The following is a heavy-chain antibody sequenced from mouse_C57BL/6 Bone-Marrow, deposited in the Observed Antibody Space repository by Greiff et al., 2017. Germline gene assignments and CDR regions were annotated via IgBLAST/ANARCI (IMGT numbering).Heavy chain of an antibody. CDR2: LYPSDGSP. D-gene: IGHD1-2*01. CDR3: ARGITTAFYAIDY. V-gene: IGHV1-85*01. Sequence: QVQLQQSGPELVKPGASVKLSCKASGYTFTSYDINWVKQRHGPGLEWIGWLYPSDGSPKYNEKFKGKATLTVDKYSSTAYMELHSLTSEDSAVYFCARGITTAFYAIDYWGQGTSVTVSS. J-gene: IGHJ4*01. CDR1: GYTFTSYD.